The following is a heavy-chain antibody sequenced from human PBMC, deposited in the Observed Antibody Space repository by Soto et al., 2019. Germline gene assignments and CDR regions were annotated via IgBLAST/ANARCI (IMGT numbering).Heavy chain of an antibody. CDR2: ISYDGSNK. CDR3: AKEGGEPYPLYSYDSSGYPLY. CDR1: GFTFSSYG. Sequence: QVQLVESGGGVVQPGRSLRLSCAASGFTFSSYGMHWVRQAPGKGLEWVAVISYDGSNKYYADSVKGRFTISRDNSKNTLYLQMNSLRAEDTAVYYCAKEGGEPYPLYSYDSSGYPLYWGQGTLVTVSS. D-gene: IGHD3-22*01. V-gene: IGHV3-30*18. J-gene: IGHJ4*02.